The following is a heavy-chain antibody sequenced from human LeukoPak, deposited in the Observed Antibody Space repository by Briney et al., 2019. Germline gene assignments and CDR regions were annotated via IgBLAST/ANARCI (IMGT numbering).Heavy chain of an antibody. V-gene: IGHV3-7*01. J-gene: IGHJ4*02. CDR3: ARERITMVRGVIPNYYFDY. CDR2: IKQDGSEK. CDR1: GFTFSSYW. Sequence: GGSLRLSCAASGFTFSSYWMSWVRQAPGKGLEWVANIKQDGSEKYYVDSVKGRFTISRDNAKNSLYLQMNSLRAEDTAVYYCARERITMVRGVIPNYYFDYWGQGTLVTVSS. D-gene: IGHD3-10*01.